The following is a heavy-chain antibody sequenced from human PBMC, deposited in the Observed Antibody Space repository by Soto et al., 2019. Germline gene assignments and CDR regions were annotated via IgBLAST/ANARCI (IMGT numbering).Heavy chain of an antibody. J-gene: IGHJ4*02. V-gene: IGHV3-30-3*01. Sequence: GGSLRLSCAASGFTFSSYAMHWVRQAPGKGLEWVAVISYDGSNKYYADSVKGRFTISRDNSKNTLYLQMNSLRAEDTAVYYCARETLPEPQIDYWGQGTLVTVSS. CDR3: ARETLPEPQIDY. D-gene: IGHD3-10*01. CDR2: ISYDGSNK. CDR1: GFTFSSYA.